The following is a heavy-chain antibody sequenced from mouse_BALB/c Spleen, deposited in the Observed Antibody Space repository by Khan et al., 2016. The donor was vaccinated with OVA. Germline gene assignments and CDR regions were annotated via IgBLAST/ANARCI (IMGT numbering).Heavy chain of an antibody. D-gene: IGHD2-1*01. CDR3: AREEGNYDYFDY. CDR1: GYTFTSYD. Sequence: QVQLKESGAELVKPGASVKLSFKASGYTFTSYDINWVRHRPEQGLEWIGWIFPGDGSTKYHEKFTGTATLTTDKSSSTAYMQLSRLTSEDSAVYFCAREEGNYDYFDYWGQGTTLTVSS. J-gene: IGHJ2*01. CDR2: IFPGDGST. V-gene: IGHV1-85*01.